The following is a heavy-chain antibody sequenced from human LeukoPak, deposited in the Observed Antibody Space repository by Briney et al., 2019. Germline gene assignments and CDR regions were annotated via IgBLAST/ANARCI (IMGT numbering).Heavy chain of an antibody. Sequence: GRSLRLSCAASGFTFSSYGMHWVRQAPGKGLEWVAVIWYDGSNKYYADSVKGRFTISRDISKNTLYLQMNSLRAEDTAVYYCARASRDYDSSGYGFWGQGTLVTVSS. J-gene: IGHJ4*02. CDR3: ARASRDYDSSGYGF. V-gene: IGHV3-33*01. CDR1: GFTFSSYG. D-gene: IGHD3-22*01. CDR2: IWYDGSNK.